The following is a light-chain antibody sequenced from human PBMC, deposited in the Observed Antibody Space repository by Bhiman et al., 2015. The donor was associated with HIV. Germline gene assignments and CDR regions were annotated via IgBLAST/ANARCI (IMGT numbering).Light chain of an antibody. CDR2: AND. V-gene: IGLV6-57*01. CDR1: SGTFVSTS. J-gene: IGLJ2*01. Sequence: NFMLTQPHSVSESPGKTVTISCNRTSGTFVSTSVQWYQQRPGSSPTILIFANDQRPSEVPDRFSGSVDTSSDSASLSISGLQPDDEADYYCQSYDVNVHVIFGGGTKLTVL. CDR3: QSYDVNVHVI.